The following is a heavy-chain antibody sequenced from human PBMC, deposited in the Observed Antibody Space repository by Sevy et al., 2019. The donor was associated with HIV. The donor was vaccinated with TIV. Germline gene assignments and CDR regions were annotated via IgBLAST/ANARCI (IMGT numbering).Heavy chain of an antibody. V-gene: IGHV3-30*02. CDR1: GFTFSSYG. D-gene: IGHD6-6*01. CDR3: GKDPLPYSSSSVDY. Sequence: GGSLRLSCAASGFTFSSYGMHWVRQAPGKGLEWVAFIRYDGSNKYYADSVKGRFTISRDNSKNTLYLQMNSLGADDTAVYYCGKDPLPYSSSSVDYWGQGTLVTVSS. CDR2: IRYDGSNK. J-gene: IGHJ4*02.